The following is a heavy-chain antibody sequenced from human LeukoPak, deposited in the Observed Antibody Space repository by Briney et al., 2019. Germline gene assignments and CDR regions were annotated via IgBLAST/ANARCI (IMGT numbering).Heavy chain of an antibody. D-gene: IGHD6-19*01. CDR2: ISAYNGNT. Sequence: ASVKVSCKASGYTFTSYGISWVRQAPGQGLEWMGWISAYNGNTNYAQELQGRVTMTTDTSTSTAYMELRSLRSDDTAVYHCARQWPTRNVITWDNWFDPWGQGTLVTVSS. CDR1: GYTFTSYG. CDR3: ARQWPTRNVITWDNWFDP. V-gene: IGHV1-18*01. J-gene: IGHJ5*02.